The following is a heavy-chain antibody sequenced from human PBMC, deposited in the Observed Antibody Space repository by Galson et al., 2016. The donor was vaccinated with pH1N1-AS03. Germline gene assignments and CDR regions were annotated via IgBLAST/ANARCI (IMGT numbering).Heavy chain of an antibody. V-gene: IGHV3-23*01. Sequence: SLRLSCAASGFTFSNYAMTWVRQAPGKGLEWVSSISGSGGSTNSADSVRDRFSISRDNSKNTLFLQMNRLRADDTAVYYCAKKFYYDSSCNHLDVADVWGQGTAVTVSS. J-gene: IGHJ3*01. CDR1: GFTFSNYA. D-gene: IGHD3-22*01. CDR3: AKKFYYDSSCNHLDVADV. CDR2: ISGSGGST.